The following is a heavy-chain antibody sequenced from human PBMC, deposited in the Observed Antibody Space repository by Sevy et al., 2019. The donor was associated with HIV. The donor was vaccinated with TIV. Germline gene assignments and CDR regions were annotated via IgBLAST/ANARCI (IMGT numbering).Heavy chain of an antibody. CDR2: ISSSSRYI. Sequence: GGSLRLSCAASGFTFSNYNMNWVRQAPGKGLEWVSSISSSSRYIYYADAMKGRFTISRDNAKNSLYLQMNSLRAEDTAVYYCARVVAYCSGGSCFPGYYYGMDVWGQGTTVTVSS. D-gene: IGHD2-15*01. V-gene: IGHV3-21*01. CDR3: ARVVAYCSGGSCFPGYYYGMDV. J-gene: IGHJ6*02. CDR1: GFTFSNYN.